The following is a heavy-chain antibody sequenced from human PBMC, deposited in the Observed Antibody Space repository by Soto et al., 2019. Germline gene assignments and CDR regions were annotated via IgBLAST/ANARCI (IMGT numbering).Heavy chain of an antibody. V-gene: IGHV4-34*01. CDR3: ARVRQYYYYGMDV. Sequence: SETLSLTCAVYGGSFSGYYWSWIRQPPGKGLEWIGEVHRRGNLNYNPSLKSRVTISVDTSKNQFSLKLSSVTAADTAVYYCARVRQYYYYGMDVWGQGTTVTVSS. J-gene: IGHJ6*02. CDR2: VHRRGNL. CDR1: GGSFSGYY.